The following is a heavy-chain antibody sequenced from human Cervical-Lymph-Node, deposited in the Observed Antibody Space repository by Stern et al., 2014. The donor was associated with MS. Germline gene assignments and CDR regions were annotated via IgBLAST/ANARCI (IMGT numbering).Heavy chain of an antibody. V-gene: IGHV3-49*03. CDR3: TRGLMATRD. J-gene: IGHJ4*02. Sequence: VQLQESGGDLAQPGGSLRLSCTASGFNFGEFAMSWFRQAPGQGLEWGGFIRSKDYGGTAECAASVKGRFTISRDDSKSIAHLQMNSLNIEDTAVYYCTRGLMATRDWGQGTLVTVSS. CDR2: IRSKDYGGTA. D-gene: IGHD5-24*01. CDR1: GFNFGEFA.